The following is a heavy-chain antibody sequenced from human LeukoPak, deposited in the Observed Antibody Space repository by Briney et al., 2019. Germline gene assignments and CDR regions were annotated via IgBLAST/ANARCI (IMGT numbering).Heavy chain of an antibody. CDR2: IYYSGST. D-gene: IGHD3-16*01. J-gene: IGHJ4*02. Sequence: SETLSLTCTVSGGSISSSSYYWGWIRQPPGKGLEWIGSIYYSGSTYYNPSLKSRVTISVDTSKNQFSLKLSSVTAADTAVYCCAMGVAPFDYWGQGTLVTVSS. CDR1: GGSISSSSYY. CDR3: AMGVAPFDY. V-gene: IGHV4-39*07.